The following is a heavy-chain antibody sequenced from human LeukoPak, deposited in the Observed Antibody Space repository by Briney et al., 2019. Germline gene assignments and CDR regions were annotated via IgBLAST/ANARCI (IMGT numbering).Heavy chain of an antibody. CDR1: GGSISSSNW. V-gene: IGHV4-4*02. Sequence: SETLSLTCAVSGGSISSSNWWSWVRQPPGKGLEWIGEIYHSGSTNYNPSLKSRVTISVDKSKNQFSLKLSSVTAADTAVYYCARALTPSVWWLWGGNFDYWGQGTLVTVSS. CDR2: IYHSGST. D-gene: IGHD5-12*01. CDR3: ARALTPSVWWLWGGNFDY. J-gene: IGHJ4*02.